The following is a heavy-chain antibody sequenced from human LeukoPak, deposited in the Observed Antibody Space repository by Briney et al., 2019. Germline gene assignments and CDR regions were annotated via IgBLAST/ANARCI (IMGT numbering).Heavy chain of an antibody. CDR1: GGSISSSSYY. J-gene: IGHJ4*02. CDR2: IYYSGST. D-gene: IGHD3-9*01. V-gene: IGHV4-39*07. CDR3: ASRTNYHIWIDY. Sequence: KPSETLSLTCTVSGGSISSSSYYWGWIRQPPGKGLEWIGSIYYSGSTYYNPSLKSRVTISVDTSKNQFSLKLSSVTAADTAVYYCASRTNYHIWIDYWGQGTLVTVSS.